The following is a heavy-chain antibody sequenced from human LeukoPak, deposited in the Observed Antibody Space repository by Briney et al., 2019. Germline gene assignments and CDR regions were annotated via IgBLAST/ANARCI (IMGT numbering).Heavy chain of an antibody. J-gene: IGHJ3*02. D-gene: IGHD3-9*01. CDR3: ARDPYYDIDEGDAFDI. Sequence: GGSLRLSCAASGFTFSSYAMHWVRQAPGKGLEWVAVISYDGSNKYYADSVKGRFTISRDNSKNTLYLQMNSLRAEDTAVYYCARDPYYDIDEGDAFDIWGQGTMVTVSS. CDR2: ISYDGSNK. V-gene: IGHV3-30-3*01. CDR1: GFTFSSYA.